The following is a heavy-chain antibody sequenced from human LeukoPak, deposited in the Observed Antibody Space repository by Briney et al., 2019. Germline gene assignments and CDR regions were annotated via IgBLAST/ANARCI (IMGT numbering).Heavy chain of an antibody. D-gene: IGHD3-16*01. J-gene: IGHJ6*02. CDR3: AREEGMITPEYGMDV. V-gene: IGHV4-4*07. CDR1: GGSISSYY. Sequence: SETLSLTCTVSGGSISSYYWSWIRQPAGKGLEWIGRIYTSGSTNYNPSLKSRVTMSVDTSKNQFSLKLSSVIAADTAVYYCAREEGMITPEYGMDVWGQGTTVTVSS. CDR2: IYTSGST.